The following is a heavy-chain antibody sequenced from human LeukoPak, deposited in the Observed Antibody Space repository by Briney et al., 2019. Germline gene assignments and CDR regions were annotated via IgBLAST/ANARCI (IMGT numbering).Heavy chain of an antibody. J-gene: IGHJ3*02. CDR3: ARVLTLYMISFGGVIVNPGGGAFCI. CDR2: ISAYNGNT. Sequence: VASVKVSCKASGYTFTSYGISWVRQAPGQGLEWMGWISAYNGNTNYAQKLQGRVTMTTDTSTSTAYMELRSLRSDDTAVYYCARVLTLYMISFGGVIVNPGGGAFCIWGQGKMVTVSS. CDR1: GYTFTSYG. D-gene: IGHD3-16*02. V-gene: IGHV1-18*01.